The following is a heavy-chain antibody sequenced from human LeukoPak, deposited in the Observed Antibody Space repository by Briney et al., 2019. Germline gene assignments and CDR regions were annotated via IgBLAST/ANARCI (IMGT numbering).Heavy chain of an antibody. V-gene: IGHV4-34*01. CDR3: AREESGDYGHFGY. J-gene: IGHJ4*02. Sequence: SETLSLTCAVYGGSFSGYYWSWIRQPPGKGLEWIGEINHSGSTNYNPSLKSRVTISVDTSKNQFSLKLSSVTAADTAVYYCAREESGDYGHFGYWGQGTLVTVSS. D-gene: IGHD4-17*01. CDR1: GGSFSGYY. CDR2: INHSGST.